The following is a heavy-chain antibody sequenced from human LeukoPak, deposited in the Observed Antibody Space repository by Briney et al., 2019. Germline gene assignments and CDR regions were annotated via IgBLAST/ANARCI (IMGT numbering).Heavy chain of an antibody. CDR3: ARIFRYQLIDYYALDV. Sequence: PGGSLRLSCAASGFIFSDYAMDWVRQAPGKGLEWVSAISSNSAYIFYADSVEGRFTISRDNAKSSVSLQMNSLRDDDTAVYYCARIFRYQLIDYYALDVWGQGTTVTVSS. CDR1: GFIFSDYA. V-gene: IGHV3-21*01. J-gene: IGHJ6*02. D-gene: IGHD2-2*01. CDR2: ISSNSAYI.